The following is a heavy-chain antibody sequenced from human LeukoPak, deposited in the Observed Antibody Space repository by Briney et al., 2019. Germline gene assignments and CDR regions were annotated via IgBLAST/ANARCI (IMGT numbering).Heavy chain of an antibody. V-gene: IGHV4-34*01. D-gene: IGHD2-2*01. J-gene: IGHJ5*02. CDR1: GWSFNDYY. CDR3: ARGQVPAARGYNWFDP. CDR2: INARGDT. Sequence: PSETLSLTCAVYGWSFNDYYWNWVRQPPGQGLEWIGEINARGDTNYNPSLTRRVTISVDSSKNQFSLTLTSMIAADTAIYYCARGQVPAARGYNWFDPWGQGTLVAVSS.